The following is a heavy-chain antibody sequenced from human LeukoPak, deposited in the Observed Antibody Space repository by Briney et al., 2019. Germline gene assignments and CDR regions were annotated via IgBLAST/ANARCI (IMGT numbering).Heavy chain of an antibody. CDR2: ISYDGSNK. CDR3: AGELTTTDAFDI. D-gene: IGHD4-17*01. CDR1: GFTFSSYA. V-gene: IGHV3-30-3*01. Sequence: GRSLRLSCAASGFTFSSYAMHWVRQAPGKGLEWVAVISYDGSNKYYADSVKGRFTISRDNSKNTLYLQMISLRAEDTAVYYCAGELTTTDAFDIWGQGTMVTVSS. J-gene: IGHJ3*02.